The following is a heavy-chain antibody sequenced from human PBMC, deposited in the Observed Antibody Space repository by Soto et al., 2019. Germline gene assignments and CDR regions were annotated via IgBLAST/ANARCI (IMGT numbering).Heavy chain of an antibody. Sequence: QVQLQESGTGLVKPSQTLSLTCTVSGGSISSGGYYWTLIRQHPGKGLEWIGYIYYSGSTYYNPSLKMRVTISVHTSKNQFSLKLSSVTAADTVVYYCARSVFPWGQGTLVTVSS. CDR2: IYYSGST. CDR3: ARSVFP. V-gene: IGHV4-31*03. J-gene: IGHJ5*02. CDR1: GGSISSGGYY.